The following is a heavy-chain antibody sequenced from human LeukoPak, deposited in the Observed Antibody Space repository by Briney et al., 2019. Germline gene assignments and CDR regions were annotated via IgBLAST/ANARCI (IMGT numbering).Heavy chain of an antibody. J-gene: IGHJ4*02. CDR3: ARGYYYDSSGYFFLGY. Sequence: ASVKVSCKASGYTFTSYGISWVRQAPGQGLEWMGWISAYNGNTNYAQKLQGRVTMTTDTSTSTAYMELRSLRSGDTAVYYCARGYYYDSSGYFFLGYWGQGTLVTVSS. CDR1: GYTFTSYG. CDR2: ISAYNGNT. V-gene: IGHV1-18*01. D-gene: IGHD3-22*01.